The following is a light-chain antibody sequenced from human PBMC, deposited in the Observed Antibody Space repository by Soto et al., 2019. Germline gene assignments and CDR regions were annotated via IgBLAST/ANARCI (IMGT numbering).Light chain of an antibody. J-gene: IGKJ4*01. CDR1: QGINPY. Sequence: DVQMTQSPSSLSAFVGDRVTITCRASQGINPYLAWFQQKPGKVPKLLIYATSTLQSGVPSRISGSGSGTDFTLSFNILQPEDVGTYYCQKYNSAPLTFGGGTKVDIK. CDR2: ATS. CDR3: QKYNSAPLT. V-gene: IGKV1-27*01.